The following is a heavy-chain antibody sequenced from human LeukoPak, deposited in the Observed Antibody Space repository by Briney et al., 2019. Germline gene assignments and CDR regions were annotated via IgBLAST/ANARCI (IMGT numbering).Heavy chain of an antibody. V-gene: IGHV3-23*01. D-gene: IGHD3-22*01. CDR2: ITGSGGST. J-gene: IGHJ4*02. CDR3: ASYDSSGYYHYFDY. CDR1: GFTFRSSA. Sequence: PGGSLRPSCAASGFTFRSSAMSWVRQAPGKGLEWVSSITGSGGSTDYADSVKGRFTISRDNSKNTLYMQMNSLRAEDTAVYYCASYDSSGYYHYFDYWGQGTLVTVSS.